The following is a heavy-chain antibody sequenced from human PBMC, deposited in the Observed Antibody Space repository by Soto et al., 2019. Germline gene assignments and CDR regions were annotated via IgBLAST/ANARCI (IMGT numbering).Heavy chain of an antibody. D-gene: IGHD6-19*01. J-gene: IGHJ4*02. Sequence: ESGGGVVQPGRSLRLSCAASGFTFSDNAMHWVRQAQGKRREGVAVVSHDGRNTHTADSVRGLFTVSSDSSKNTVSLEMTNLIAEDTAVYYCAKGGRQWLVTSDFNYWGQGALVNVSS. CDR1: GFTFSDNA. V-gene: IGHV3-30*18. CDR2: VSHDGRNT. CDR3: AKGGRQWLVTSDFNY.